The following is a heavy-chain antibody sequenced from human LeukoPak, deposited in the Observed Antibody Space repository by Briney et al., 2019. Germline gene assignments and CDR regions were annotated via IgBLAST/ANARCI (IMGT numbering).Heavy chain of an antibody. CDR2: IYHSGST. J-gene: IGHJ3*02. V-gene: IGHV4-30-2*01. D-gene: IGHD5-12*01. CDR3: ARAIIWGDRAWISPSDAFDI. Sequence: SETLSLTCVVSGGSISSGGYSWNWIRQPPGKGLEWIGYIYHSGSTYYNPSLKSRVTLSLDRSKNQFSLKLSSVTAADTDVYYCARAIIWGDRAWISPSDAFDIWGQGTVVTVSS. CDR1: GGSISSGGYS.